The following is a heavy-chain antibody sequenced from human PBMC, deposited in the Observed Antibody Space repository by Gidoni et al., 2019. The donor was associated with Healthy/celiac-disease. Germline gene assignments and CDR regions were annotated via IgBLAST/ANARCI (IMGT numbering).Heavy chain of an antibody. CDR2: ISYDGSNK. CDR1: GFTFSSYG. Sequence: QVQLVESGGGVVQPGRSLSLSCAASGFTFSSYGMHWVRQAPGKGLEWVAVISYDGSNKYYADSVKGRFTISRDNSKNTLYLQMNSLRAEDTAVYYCANSIAVAAPFDYWGQGTLVTVSS. D-gene: IGHD6-19*01. CDR3: ANSIAVAAPFDY. J-gene: IGHJ4*02. V-gene: IGHV3-30*18.